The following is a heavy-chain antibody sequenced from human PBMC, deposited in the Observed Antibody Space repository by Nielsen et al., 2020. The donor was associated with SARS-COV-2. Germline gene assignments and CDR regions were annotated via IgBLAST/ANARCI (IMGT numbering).Heavy chain of an antibody. D-gene: IGHD6-13*01. CDR2: ISAYNGNT. CDR3: ARDFGIAAAGPRDY. CDR1: GYTFTSYG. V-gene: IGHV1-18*01. Sequence: ASVKVSCKASGYTFTSYGISWVRQAPGQGLEWMGWISAYNGNTNYAQKLQGRVTMTTDTSTSTAYMELSRLRSDDTAVYYCARDFGIAAAGPRDYWGQGTLVTVSS. J-gene: IGHJ4*02.